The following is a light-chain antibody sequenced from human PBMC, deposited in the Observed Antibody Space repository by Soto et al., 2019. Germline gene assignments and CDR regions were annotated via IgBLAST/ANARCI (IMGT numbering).Light chain of an antibody. Sequence: QAVVTQSPSTSGTPGQRVTISCSGSSSNIGGNIVNWNQQIPGTAPKLLIYTNNQRPSGIPDRFSGSKSGTSASLAISGLQSEDEADYYCAVWDDSLNGVLFGGGTKLTVL. J-gene: IGLJ2*01. V-gene: IGLV1-44*01. CDR2: TNN. CDR1: SSNIGGNI. CDR3: AVWDDSLNGVL.